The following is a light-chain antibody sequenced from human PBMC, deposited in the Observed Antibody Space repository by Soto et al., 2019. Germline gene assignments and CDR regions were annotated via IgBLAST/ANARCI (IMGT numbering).Light chain of an antibody. CDR1: QGISSY. V-gene: IGKV1-8*01. CDR2: AAY. Sequence: AIRMTQSPSSLSASTGDRVTITCRSSQGISSYLAWYQQKPGKAPKLLIYAAYNLQSGVPSRFSGSGSGTDFTLTISCLQSEDFATYYCQQYYSYPWTFGQGTKVDI. CDR3: QQYYSYPWT. J-gene: IGKJ1*01.